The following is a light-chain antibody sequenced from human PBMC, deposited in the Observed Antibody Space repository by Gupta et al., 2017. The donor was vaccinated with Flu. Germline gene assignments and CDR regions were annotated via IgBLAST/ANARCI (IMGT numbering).Light chain of an antibody. Sequence: TNTATGTSSDIGRSNDVSWYQRLPDKAPKLIIYDVSERTSGVANGFSGSKSANTAALTSAGLQAGDEGHYYCSSQARTSNGGVFGGGTKPTVL. CDR1: SSDIGRSND. V-gene: IGLV2-14*03. J-gene: IGLJ3*02. CDR2: DVS. CDR3: SSQARTSNGGV.